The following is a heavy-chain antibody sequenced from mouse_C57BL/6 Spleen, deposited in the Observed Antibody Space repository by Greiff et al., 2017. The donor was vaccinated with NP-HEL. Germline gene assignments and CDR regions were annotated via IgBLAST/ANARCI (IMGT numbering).Heavy chain of an antibody. D-gene: IGHD2-3*01. V-gene: IGHV1-54*01. Sequence: QVQLQQSGAELVRPGTSVKVSCKASGYAFTNYLIEWVKQRPGQGLEWIGVINPGSGGTNYNEKFKGKATLTADKSSSTAYMQLSSRTSEDSAVYFCARQEMALDYWGQGTTLTVSS. CDR3: ARQEMALDY. CDR2: INPGSGGT. CDR1: GYAFTNYL. J-gene: IGHJ2*01.